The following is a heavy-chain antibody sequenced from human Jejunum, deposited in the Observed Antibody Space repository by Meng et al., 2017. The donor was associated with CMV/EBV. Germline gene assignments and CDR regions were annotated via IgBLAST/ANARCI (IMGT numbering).Heavy chain of an antibody. D-gene: IGHD3-16*01. J-gene: IGHJ5*02. CDR2: FHPGGTT. CDR3: ARECVGEAYDCQWNYWFDP. V-gene: IGHV4-4*07. Sequence: QVQLHGSGPGLVRSPETLSLTCSVSGGPISGFYWSWVRQPAGKRLEWIGRFHPGGTTNYNPSLENRITVSVDSSKNQFFLKLTSVTAADTAIYYCARECVGEAYDCQWNYWFDPWGRGTLVTVSS. CDR1: GGPISGFY.